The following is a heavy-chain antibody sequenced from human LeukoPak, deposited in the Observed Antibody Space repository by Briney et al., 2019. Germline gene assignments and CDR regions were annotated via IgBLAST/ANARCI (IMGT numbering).Heavy chain of an antibody. D-gene: IGHD3-3*01. J-gene: IGHJ5*02. V-gene: IGHV4-59*01. Sequence: PSETLSLTCTVSGGSISSYYWSWIRQPPGKGLEWIGYIYYSGSTNYNPSHKSRVTISVDTSKNQFSLKLSSVTAADTAVYYCARGKAYYDFWSGYYTGPWFDPWGQGTLVTVSS. CDR1: GGSISSYY. CDR3: ARGKAYYDFWSGYYTGPWFDP. CDR2: IYYSGST.